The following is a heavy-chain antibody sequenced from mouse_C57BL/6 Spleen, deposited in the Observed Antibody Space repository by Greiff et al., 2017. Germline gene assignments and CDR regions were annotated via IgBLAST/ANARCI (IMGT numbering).Heavy chain of an antibody. CDR1: GYSITSGYD. Sequence: EVQLQQSGPGMVKPSQSLSLTCTVTGYSITSGYDWHWIRHFPGNKLEWMGYISYSGSTNYNPSLKSRISITHDTSKNHFFLKLNSVTTEDTATYYCAREGGYGSSYGFAYWGQGTLVTVSA. D-gene: IGHD1-1*01. V-gene: IGHV3-1*01. CDR2: ISYSGST. J-gene: IGHJ3*01. CDR3: AREGGYGSSYGFAY.